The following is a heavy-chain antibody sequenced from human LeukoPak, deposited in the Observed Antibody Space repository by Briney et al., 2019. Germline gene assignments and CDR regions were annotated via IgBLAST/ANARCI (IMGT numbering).Heavy chain of an antibody. D-gene: IGHD4-17*01. CDR1: GYTFTGYY. V-gene: IGHV1-2*02. J-gene: IGHJ4*02. CDR2: INPNSGGT. Sequence: ASVKVSSKASGYTFTGYYMHWVRQAPGQGLEWMGWINPNSGGTNYAQKFQGRVTMTRDTSTSTVYMELSSLRSEDTAVYYCARDREDYGDDFDYWGQGTLVTVSS. CDR3: ARDREDYGDDFDY.